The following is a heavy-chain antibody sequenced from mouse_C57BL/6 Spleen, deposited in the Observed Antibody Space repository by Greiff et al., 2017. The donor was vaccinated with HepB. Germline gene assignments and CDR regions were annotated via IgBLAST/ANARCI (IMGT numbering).Heavy chain of an antibody. CDR2: ISDGGSYT. J-gene: IGHJ2*01. CDR3: ARWGGAYYFDY. CDR1: GFTFSSYA. Sequence: EVHLVESGGGLVKPGGSLKLSCAASGFTFSSYAMSWVRQTPEKRLEWVATISDGGSYTYYPDNVKGRFTISRDNAKNNLYLQMSHLKSEDTAMYYCARWGGAYYFDYWGQGTTLTVSS. V-gene: IGHV5-4*01. D-gene: IGHD6-1*01.